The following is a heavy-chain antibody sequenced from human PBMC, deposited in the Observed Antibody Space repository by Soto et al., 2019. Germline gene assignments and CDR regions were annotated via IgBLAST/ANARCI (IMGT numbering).Heavy chain of an antibody. CDR2: INPSDGST. D-gene: IGHD1-26*01. V-gene: IGHV1-46*01. CDR3: AKDSGGAVGATRDAFDI. CDR1: GYTFTSYY. Sequence: QVQLVQSGAEVKKPGASVKVSCKASGYTFTSYYIHWVRQAPGQGLEWMGIINPSDGSTSDAQKFQGRVTMPRDTATSTVFMELSSLRSEDTAVYYCAKDSGGAVGATRDAFDIWGQGTMVTVSS. J-gene: IGHJ3*02.